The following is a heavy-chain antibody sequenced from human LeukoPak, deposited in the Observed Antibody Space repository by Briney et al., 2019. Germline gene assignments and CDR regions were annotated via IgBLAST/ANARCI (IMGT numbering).Heavy chain of an antibody. Sequence: GGSLRLSCAASGFTFSDYYMSWIRQAPGKGLEWVSYISSSGSTIYYADSVKGRFTISRDSAKNSLYLQMNSLRAEDTAVYYCARDRNYYDSNNYHRVDYWGQGTLVTVSS. CDR3: ARDRNYYDSNNYHRVDY. D-gene: IGHD3-22*01. J-gene: IGHJ4*02. V-gene: IGHV3-11*04. CDR2: ISSSGSTI. CDR1: GFTFSDYY.